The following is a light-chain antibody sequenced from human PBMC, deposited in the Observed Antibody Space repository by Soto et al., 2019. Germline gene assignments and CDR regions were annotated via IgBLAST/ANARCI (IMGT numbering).Light chain of an antibody. CDR3: QQYNNWPHT. CDR1: QSVNFN. CDR2: GAS. Sequence: EIVMTQSPATLSVSPGGRVTLSCRASQSVNFNLAWYQQKPGQSPRLLVYGASTRATGLPARFSGRGSGTEFILTISGLQFEDFAIYYCQQYNNWPHTFGQGTKLEIK. V-gene: IGKV3-15*01. J-gene: IGKJ2*01.